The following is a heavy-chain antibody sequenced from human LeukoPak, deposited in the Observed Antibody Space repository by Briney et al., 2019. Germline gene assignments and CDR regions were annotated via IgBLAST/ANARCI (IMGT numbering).Heavy chain of an antibody. Sequence: SVKVSCEASEGTFSSYTISWVRQAPGQGLEWMGRIIPILGIANYAQKFQGRVTITADKSTSTAYMELSSLRSEDTAVYYCARELERRGYYYGMDVWGQGTTVTVSS. CDR2: IIPILGIA. CDR1: EGTFSSYT. J-gene: IGHJ6*02. V-gene: IGHV1-69*04. CDR3: ARELERRGYYYGMDV. D-gene: IGHD1-1*01.